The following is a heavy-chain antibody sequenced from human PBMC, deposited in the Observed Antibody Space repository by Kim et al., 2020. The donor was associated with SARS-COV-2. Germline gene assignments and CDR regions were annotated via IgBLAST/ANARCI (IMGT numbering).Heavy chain of an antibody. V-gene: IGHV3-33*01. J-gene: IGHJ4*02. CDR3: ATAHSSGYY. CDR2: SNN. D-gene: IGHD6-19*01. Sequence: SNNYYPDSVKGRFTIARDNSKTTLYLQMNSLRAEDTAVYYCATAHSSGYYWGRGTLVTVSS.